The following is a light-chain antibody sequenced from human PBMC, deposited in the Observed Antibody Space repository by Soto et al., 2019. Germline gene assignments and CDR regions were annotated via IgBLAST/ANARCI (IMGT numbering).Light chain of an antibody. CDR2: GAS. Sequence: EIALTQSPRTLSLSPGERATLSCRASQSVSSTSLAWYQQKPGQAPRLLIYGASSRATGIPDRFSGSGSGTDFTLTISRLEPEDFAVYYCQQYGSSPQWTFGQGTKVDIK. CDR1: QSVSSTS. J-gene: IGKJ1*01. CDR3: QQYGSSPQWT. V-gene: IGKV3-20*01.